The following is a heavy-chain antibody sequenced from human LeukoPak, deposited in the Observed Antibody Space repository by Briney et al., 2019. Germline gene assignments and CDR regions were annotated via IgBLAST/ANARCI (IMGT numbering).Heavy chain of an antibody. CDR2: IYYSGST. CDR1: GGSISSYY. D-gene: IGHD3-10*01. J-gene: IGHJ6*03. CDR3: ARGPSITMVRGGQWYYYMDV. Sequence: SETLSLTCTVSGGSISSYYWSWIRQPPGKGLEWIGYIYYSGSTNYNPSLKSRVTISVDTSKNQFSLKLSSVTAADTAVYYCARGPSITMVRGGQWYYYMDVWGKGTTVTISS. V-gene: IGHV4-59*12.